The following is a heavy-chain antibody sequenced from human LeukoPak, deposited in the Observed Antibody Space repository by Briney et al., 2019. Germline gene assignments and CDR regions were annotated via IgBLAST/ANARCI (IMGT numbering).Heavy chain of an antibody. V-gene: IGHV1-2*02. CDR3: ARGIVVVPAAIIAVAGPNDY. J-gene: IGHJ4*02. CDR1: GYTFTGYY. CDR2: INPNSGGT. Sequence: GASVTVSCKASGYTFTGYYMHWVRQAPGQGLEWMGWINPNSGGTNYAQKFQGRVTMTRDTSISTAYMELSRLRSDDTAVYYCARGIVVVPAAIIAVAGPNDYWGQGTLVTVSS. D-gene: IGHD2-2*02.